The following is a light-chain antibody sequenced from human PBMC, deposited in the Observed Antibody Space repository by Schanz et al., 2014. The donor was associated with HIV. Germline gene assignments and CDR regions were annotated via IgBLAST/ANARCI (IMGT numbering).Light chain of an antibody. V-gene: IGLV6-57*04. Sequence: NFMLTQPHSVSESPGKTVTISCTRSRGSIASNYVQWYQQRPGSAPTTVIFEDNQRPSGVPDRFSGSIDSFSNSASLTISGLETEDEADYYCQSYDFNIFAVFGGGTKLTVL. CDR1: RGSIASNY. CDR2: EDN. J-gene: IGLJ3*02. CDR3: QSYDFNIFAV.